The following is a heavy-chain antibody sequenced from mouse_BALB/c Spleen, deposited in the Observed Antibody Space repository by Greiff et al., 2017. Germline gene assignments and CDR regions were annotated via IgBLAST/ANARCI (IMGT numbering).Heavy chain of an antibody. CDR2: INPSNGGT. D-gene: IGHD2-1*01. CDR3: TRRNLYGNYLYYAMDY. J-gene: IGHJ4*01. CDR1: GYTFTSYY. V-gene: IGHV1S81*02. Sequence: QVQLKESGAELVKPGASVKLSCKASGYTFTSYYMYWVKQRPGQGLEWIGEINPSNGGTNFNEKFKSKATLTVDKSSSTAYMQLSSLTSEDSAVYYCTRRNLYGNYLYYAMDYWGQGTSVTVSS.